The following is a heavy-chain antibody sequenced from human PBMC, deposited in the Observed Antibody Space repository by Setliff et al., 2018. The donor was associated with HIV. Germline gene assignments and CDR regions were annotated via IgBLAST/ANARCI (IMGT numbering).Heavy chain of an antibody. CDR3: AKVAVTGYCSTTSCQNWFDP. D-gene: IGHD2-2*01. V-gene: IGHV4-4*07. J-gene: IGHJ5*02. CDR2: IYSTGDT. Sequence: PSETLSLTCSVSGGSISNFYWSWIRQPPGKGLEWVGHIYSTGDTNYNPSLKSRVTLSADTSKNQFSLRLISVTAADTAVYYCAKVAVTGYCSTTSCQNWFDPWGQGTLVTVSS. CDR1: GGSISNFY.